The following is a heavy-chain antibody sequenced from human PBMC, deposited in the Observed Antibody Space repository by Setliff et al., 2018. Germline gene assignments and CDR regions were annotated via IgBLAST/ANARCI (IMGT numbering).Heavy chain of an antibody. CDR1: GYSISSGYY. CDR3: ARGSGYSSSWYYYYYGMDV. Sequence: SETLSLTCAVSGYSISSGYYWGWIRQPPGKGLEWIGSTYHSGSTYYNPSLKSRVTISVDTSKNQFSLKLSSVTAADTAVYYCARGSGYSSSWYYYYYGMDVWGQGTTVTSP. J-gene: IGHJ6*02. V-gene: IGHV4-38-2*01. D-gene: IGHD6-13*01. CDR2: TYHSGST.